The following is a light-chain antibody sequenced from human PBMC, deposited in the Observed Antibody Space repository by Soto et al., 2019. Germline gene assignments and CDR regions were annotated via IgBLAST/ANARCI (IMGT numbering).Light chain of an antibody. CDR1: QSVSSY. Sequence: EIVLTQSPATLSLSPGERATLSCRASQSVSSYLAWYQQKPGQAPRLLIYDASSRATGIPARFSGSGSGTDFTLTISSLEXXXXXXXXXXXXXXXXTFGGGTKVEIK. V-gene: IGKV3-11*01. CDR3: XXXXXXXT. CDR2: DAS. J-gene: IGKJ4*01.